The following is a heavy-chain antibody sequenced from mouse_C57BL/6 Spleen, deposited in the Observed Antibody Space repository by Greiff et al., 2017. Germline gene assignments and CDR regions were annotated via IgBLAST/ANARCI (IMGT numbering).Heavy chain of an antibody. CDR2: IYPGDGDT. V-gene: IGHV1-82*01. Sequence: VQLQQSGPELVKPGASVKISCKASGYAFSSSWMNWVKQRPGKGLEWIGRIYPGDGDTNYNGKFKGKATLTADKSSSTAYMQLSSLTSEDSAVYFDDRGDYYDGSSDYWYFDVWGTGTTVTVSS. CDR1: GYAFSSSW. J-gene: IGHJ1*03. CDR3: DRGDYYDGSSDYWYFDV. D-gene: IGHD1-1*01.